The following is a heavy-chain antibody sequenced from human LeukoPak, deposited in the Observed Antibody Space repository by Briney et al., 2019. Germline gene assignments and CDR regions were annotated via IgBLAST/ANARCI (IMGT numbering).Heavy chain of an antibody. V-gene: IGHV4-30-2*01. Sequence: SQTLSLTCAVSGGSISSGGYSWSWIRQPPGKGLEWIGYIYHSGSTYYNPSLKSRVTISVDRSKNQFSLKLSSVTAADTAVYYCARGPPYIVVVTAIGFFDYWGQGTLVTVSS. D-gene: IGHD2-21*02. CDR1: GGSISSGGYS. J-gene: IGHJ4*02. CDR3: ARGPPYIVVVTAIGFFDY. CDR2: IYHSGST.